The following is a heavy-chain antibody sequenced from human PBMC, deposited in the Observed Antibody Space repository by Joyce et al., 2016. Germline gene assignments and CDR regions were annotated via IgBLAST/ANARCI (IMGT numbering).Heavy chain of an antibody. CDR2: IDSSNSII. D-gene: IGHD3-16*01. J-gene: IGHJ4*02. V-gene: IGHV3-48*01. Sequence: ELHLVESGGGSVQPGGSVRLSCEASGFIFNTYTMHWVRQAPGKGLEWIAYIDSSNSIIYYADSVKGRFTISRDNPKSSLYLQLSSLTAEDTAVYYCASDAYLSADRTGDFDYWGQGTLIAVSS. CDR1: GFIFNTYT. CDR3: ASDAYLSADRTGDFDY.